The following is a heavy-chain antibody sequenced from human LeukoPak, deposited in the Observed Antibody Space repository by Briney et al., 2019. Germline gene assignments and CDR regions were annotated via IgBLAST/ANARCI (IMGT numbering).Heavy chain of an antibody. CDR2: ISGTGAPT. D-gene: IGHD2/OR15-2a*01. Sequence: GGSLRLSCAASGITFSNYVMTWVRQAPGKGLEWVSTISGTGAPTLYADSVKGRFTISRDNSKNTLYLQMNSLRAEDTAVYYCAREARSNKGGHDYWGQGTLVTVSS. J-gene: IGHJ4*02. CDR3: AREARSNKGGHDY. CDR1: GITFSNYV. V-gene: IGHV3-23*01.